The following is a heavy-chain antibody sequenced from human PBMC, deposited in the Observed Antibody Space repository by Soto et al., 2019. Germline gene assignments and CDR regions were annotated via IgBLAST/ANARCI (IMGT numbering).Heavy chain of an antibody. CDR2: IYSSENT. J-gene: IGHJ6*02. D-gene: IGHD2-2*03. CDR1: GGSVSSSSYS. V-gene: IGHV4-39*01. Sequence: SETLSLTCTVSGGSVSSSSYSWGWIRQSPGKGLEWIGTIYSSENTYYNPSLLRRVTISVDTSKNKFSLRLSSVTAAETAVYYCARLNGYCISTNCHGYYGMDVWGQGTTVTVS. CDR3: ARLNGYCISTNCHGYYGMDV.